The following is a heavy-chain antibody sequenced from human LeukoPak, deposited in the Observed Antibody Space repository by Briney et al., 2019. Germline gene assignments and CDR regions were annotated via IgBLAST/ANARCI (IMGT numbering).Heavy chain of an antibody. CDR1: GFTFSSYS. CDR3: ARGASGYHRTPFEDY. Sequence: LTGGSLRLSCAASGFTFSSYSMNWVRQAPGKGLEWVSFIRYDATDKYYANSVRGRFTISRDIPKNILYLQMNSLRPDDTATYYCARGASGYHRTPFEDYWGQGTLVTVSS. J-gene: IGHJ4*01. V-gene: IGHV3-30*02. D-gene: IGHD5-12*01. CDR2: IRYDATDK.